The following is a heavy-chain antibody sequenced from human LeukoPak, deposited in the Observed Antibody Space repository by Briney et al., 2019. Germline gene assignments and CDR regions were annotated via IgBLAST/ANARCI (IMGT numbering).Heavy chain of an antibody. D-gene: IGHD4-17*01. CDR2: IYYSGST. CDR3: ARCDTVTTSFDY. J-gene: IGHJ4*02. Sequence: TASETLSLTCTVSGGSISSGGYYWSWIRQHPGKGLEWIGYIYYSGSTYYNPSLKSRVTISVDTSKNQFSLKLSSVTAADTAVYYCARCDTVTTSFDYWGQGTLVTVSS. V-gene: IGHV4-31*03. CDR1: GGSISSGGYY.